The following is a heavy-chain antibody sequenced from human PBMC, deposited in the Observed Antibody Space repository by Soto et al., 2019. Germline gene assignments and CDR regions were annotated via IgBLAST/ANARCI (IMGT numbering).Heavy chain of an antibody. D-gene: IGHD6-13*01. Sequence: QVQLVESGGGVVQPGRSLRLSCAASGFTFSSYGMHWVRQAPGKGLEWVAVISYDGSNKYYADSVKGRFTISRDNSKKTMYLQMNSLRAADTAVYYCAKDRIAAAGISRVDYWGQGTLVTVSS. CDR1: GFTFSSYG. V-gene: IGHV3-30*18. CDR2: ISYDGSNK. J-gene: IGHJ4*02. CDR3: AKDRIAAAGISRVDY.